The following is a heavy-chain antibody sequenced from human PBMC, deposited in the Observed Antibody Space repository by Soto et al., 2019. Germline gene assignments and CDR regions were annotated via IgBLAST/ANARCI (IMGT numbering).Heavy chain of an antibody. V-gene: IGHV1-46*01. CDR1: GDTFTTNY. J-gene: IGHJ6*02. CDR2: INPNNGAR. CDR3: ASRVLGDRDV. D-gene: IGHD3-16*01. Sequence: QEQLVQSGAEVKEPGASLKVSCKASGDTFTTNYIHWVRQARGQGLEWMGRINPNNGARLYAQECQGRLRMTTDTSTSTGYMDLNSVKSEDSAVYDWASRVLGDRDVWGQGTAVTVSS.